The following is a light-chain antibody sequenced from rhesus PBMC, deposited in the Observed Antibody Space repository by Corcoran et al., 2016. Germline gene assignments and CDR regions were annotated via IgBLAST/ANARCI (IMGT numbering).Light chain of an antibody. CDR3: LQSMNLPLT. Sequence: EIVMTQSPATLALSPGESATLSCRATQSVSRNLAWYHQKPGQAPRLLIYGASSRATGIPDRFSGRGSGTDFTLPIRRLEPYYVGIYFCLQSMNLPLTFGGWTKVELK. CDR1: QSVSRN. CDR2: GAS. V-gene: IGKV3-24*04. J-gene: IGKJ4*01.